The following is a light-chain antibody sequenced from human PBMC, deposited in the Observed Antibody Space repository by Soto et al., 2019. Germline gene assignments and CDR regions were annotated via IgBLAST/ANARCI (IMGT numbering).Light chain of an antibody. Sequence: QSALTQPASVSGSPGQSITISCTGTSSDVGGYNYVSWYQQHPGKAPKLMYEVSNRPSGVSNRFSGSKSGNTASLTISGLQAEDEADYYCSSYTSSSTLVFGTGTKVTVL. V-gene: IGLV2-14*01. CDR1: SSDVGGYNY. CDR2: EVS. CDR3: SSYTSSSTLV. J-gene: IGLJ1*01.